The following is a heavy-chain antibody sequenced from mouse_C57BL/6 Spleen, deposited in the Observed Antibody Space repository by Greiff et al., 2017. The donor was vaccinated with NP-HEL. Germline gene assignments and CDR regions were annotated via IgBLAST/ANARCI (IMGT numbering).Heavy chain of an antibody. V-gene: IGHV1-59*01. D-gene: IGHD1-1*01. CDR2: IDPSDSYP. CDR1: GYTFTSYW. J-gene: IGHJ2*01. Sequence: LQKPGGGRGRTGTSVKLSCKASGYTFTSYWMHWVKQRPGQGLEWIGVIDPSDSYPNYNQKFKGKATLTVDTSSSTAYMQLSSLTSEDSAVYYCARPLFYGSSLYYFDYWGQGTTLTVSS. CDR3: ARPLFYGSSLYYFDY.